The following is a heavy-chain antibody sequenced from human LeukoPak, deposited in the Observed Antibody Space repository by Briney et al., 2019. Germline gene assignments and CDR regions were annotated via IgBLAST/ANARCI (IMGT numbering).Heavy chain of an antibody. CDR1: GFTFSNHG. Sequence: GGSLRLSCAVSGFTFSNHGMSWVRQAPGKALECVSTISANGGSTYYADSVKGRLTISRDNSNNMVYLQMDSLRAEDTATYYCAKLNSYGDYWGQGTLVTISS. CDR2: ISANGGST. J-gene: IGHJ4*02. D-gene: IGHD5-18*01. V-gene: IGHV3-23*01. CDR3: AKLNSYGDY.